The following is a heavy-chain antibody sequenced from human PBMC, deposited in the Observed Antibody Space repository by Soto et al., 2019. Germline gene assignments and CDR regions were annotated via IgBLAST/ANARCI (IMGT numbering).Heavy chain of an antibody. V-gene: IGHV2-5*02. D-gene: IGHD6-13*01. CDR3: AHSGALGYSRSWYEGTFDY. CDR2: IYWDDDK. Sequence: SGPTLVNPTQTLTLTCTFSGFSLSTSGVGVGWIRQPPGKALEWLALIYWDDDKRYSPPLKSRLTITKDTSKNQVVLTMTNMDPVDTATYYCAHSGALGYSRSWYEGTFDYWGQGTLVTVSS. CDR1: GFSLSTSGVG. J-gene: IGHJ4*02.